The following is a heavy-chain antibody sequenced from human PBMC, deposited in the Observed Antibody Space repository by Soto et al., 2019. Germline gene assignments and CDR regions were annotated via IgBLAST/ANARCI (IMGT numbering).Heavy chain of an antibody. D-gene: IGHD3-3*01. CDR3: GRNFWSGSSYYFHYMDV. CDR2: ISGSGGST. CDR1: GFTFSSYA. V-gene: IGHV3-23*01. Sequence: PGGSLRLSCAASGFTFSSYAMSWVRQAPGKGLEWVSAISGSGGSTYYADSVKDRFTISRDNSKNTLYLQMNSLTAEDTAVYYCGRNFWSGSSYYFHYMDVWGKGTTVTVSS. J-gene: IGHJ6*03.